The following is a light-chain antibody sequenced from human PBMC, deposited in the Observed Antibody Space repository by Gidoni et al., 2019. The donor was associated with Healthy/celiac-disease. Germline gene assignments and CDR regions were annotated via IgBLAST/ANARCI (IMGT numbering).Light chain of an antibody. CDR2: AAS. V-gene: IGKV1-9*01. CDR1: QGISSY. Sequence: IQLTPSPSSLSASVGDRVPITCRASQGISSYLAWYQQKPGKPPKLLIYAASTLQSGVTSRFSGSGSETDFTLTSSSLQPEDFATYYCQQLNSYPPFGGGTRVEIK. CDR3: QQLNSYPP. J-gene: IGKJ4*01.